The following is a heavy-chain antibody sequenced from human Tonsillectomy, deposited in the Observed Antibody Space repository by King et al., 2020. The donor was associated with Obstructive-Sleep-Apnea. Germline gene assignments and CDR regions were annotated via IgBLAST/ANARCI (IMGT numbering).Heavy chain of an antibody. Sequence: VQLVESGGGLVQPGVSLRLSCAASGFSFSSYAMTWVRQAPGKGLEWVSAIGGCAGSTYYADSVKGRFTVSRDNSKNTLFLQMNSLIAEDTAVYYCAKELTYYYGPGSYWPDNWGQGALVTVSS. CDR2: IGGCAGST. CDR1: GFSFSSYA. J-gene: IGHJ4*02. V-gene: IGHV3-23*04. CDR3: AKELTYYYGPGSYWPDN. D-gene: IGHD3-10*01.